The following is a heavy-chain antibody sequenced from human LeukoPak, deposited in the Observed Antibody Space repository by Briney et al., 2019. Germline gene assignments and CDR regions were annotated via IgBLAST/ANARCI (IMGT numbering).Heavy chain of an antibody. CDR1: GFTFSSYS. CDR2: ISSSSYI. J-gene: IGHJ4*02. D-gene: IGHD6-13*01. V-gene: IGHV3-21*01. CDR3: ARDLPQQQGFDY. Sequence: GGSLRLSCAASGFTFSSYSMNWVRQAPGKGLEWVSSISSSSYIYYADSVKGRFTISRDNAKNSLYLQMNSLRAEDTAVYYCARDLPQQQGFDYWGQGTLVTVSS.